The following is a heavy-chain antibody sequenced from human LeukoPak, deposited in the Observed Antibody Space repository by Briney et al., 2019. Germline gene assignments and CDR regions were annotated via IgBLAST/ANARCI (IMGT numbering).Heavy chain of an antibody. CDR1: GVSFSGYY. D-gene: IGHD6-13*01. CDR2: INHSGST. V-gene: IGHV4-34*01. CDR3: ARVGSRRNIYYYYMDV. Sequence: SETLSLTCAVYGVSFSGYYWSWIRQPPGKGLEWIGEINHSGSTNYNPSLKSRVNISVDTSKNQFSLKLSSVTAADTAVYYCARVGSRRNIYYYYMDVWGKGTTVTVSS. J-gene: IGHJ6*03.